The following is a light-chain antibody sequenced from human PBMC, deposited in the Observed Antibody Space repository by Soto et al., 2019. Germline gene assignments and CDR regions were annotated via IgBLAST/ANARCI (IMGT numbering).Light chain of an antibody. CDR1: SSDVGGYNY. J-gene: IGLJ1*01. V-gene: IGLV2-8*01. Sequence: QSALTQPPSGSGSPGQSVTISCTGTSSDVGGYNYVSWYQQHPGKAPKLMIYEVSKRPSGVPDRFSGSKSGNTASLTVSGLQAEDEADYYCSSYAGSSYVFGTGTKVTV. CDR2: EVS. CDR3: SSYAGSSYV.